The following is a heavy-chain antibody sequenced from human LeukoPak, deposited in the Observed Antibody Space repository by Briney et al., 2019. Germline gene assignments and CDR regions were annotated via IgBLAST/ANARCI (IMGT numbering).Heavy chain of an antibody. CDR3: ARGRFFYGWGIDV. D-gene: IGHD2/OR15-2a*01. V-gene: IGHV3-7*01. Sequence: GGSLRLSCAASGFTFSDFGMSWVRQAPGKGLEWVAFIKGDETEKHYVDSLKGRFTISRDNAENSLSLQMNSLTVEDTAVYFCARGRFFYGWGIDVWGQGTTVIVSS. J-gene: IGHJ6*02. CDR2: IKGDETEK. CDR1: GFTFSDFG.